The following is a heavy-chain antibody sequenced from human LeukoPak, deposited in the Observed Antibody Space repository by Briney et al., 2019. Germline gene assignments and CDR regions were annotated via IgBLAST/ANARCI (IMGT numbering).Heavy chain of an antibody. CDR2: VNHSGST. Sequence: SETLSLTCAVYGGSFSGYYWRWIRQPPGKGLEWIGEVNHSGSTNYNPSLKSRVTISVDTSKNQFSLKLSSVTAADTAVYYCARRGSITMIVVAPRYFDLWGRGTLVTVSS. CDR3: ARRGSITMIVVAPRYFDL. J-gene: IGHJ2*01. D-gene: IGHD3-22*01. CDR1: GGSFSGYY. V-gene: IGHV4-34*01.